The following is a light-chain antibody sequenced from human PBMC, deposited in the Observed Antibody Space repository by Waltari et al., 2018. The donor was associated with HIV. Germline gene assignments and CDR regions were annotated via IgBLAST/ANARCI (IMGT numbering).Light chain of an antibody. V-gene: IGLV2-11*01. CDR3: CSFAGSYTLV. Sequence: QSALTQPRSVSGSPGQSVTISRTGTSSDIGDYNYVSWYQQHPGKAPKLMIYDVTKRPSVVPDRFSGSKSGNTASLTISGLQAEDEAAYYCCSFAGSYTLVFGGGTKLTVL. J-gene: IGLJ3*02. CDR1: SSDIGDYNY. CDR2: DVT.